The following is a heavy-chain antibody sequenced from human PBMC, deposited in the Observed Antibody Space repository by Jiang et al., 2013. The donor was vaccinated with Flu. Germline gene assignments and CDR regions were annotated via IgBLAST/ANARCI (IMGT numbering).Heavy chain of an antibody. V-gene: IGHV4-59*08. CDR3: ARQGYCNRTSCYDY. D-gene: IGHD2-2*01. J-gene: IGHJ4*02. Sequence: SGPGLVKPSETLSLTCTVSGGSISSYYWSWIRQPPGKGLEWIGYISYSGFTNYIPSLKSRLTIAVGTSKNQFSLKLRSVTAADTAVYYCARQGYCNRTSCYDYWGQGTLVTVSS. CDR1: GGSISSYY. CDR2: ISYSGFT.